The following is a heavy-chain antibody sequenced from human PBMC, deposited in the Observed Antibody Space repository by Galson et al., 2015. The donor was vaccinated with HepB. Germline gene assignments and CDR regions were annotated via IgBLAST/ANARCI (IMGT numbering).Heavy chain of an antibody. CDR2: ISGHNGNT. Sequence: SVKVSCKASGDSFSIYGISWVRQAPGQGLEWMGWISGHNGNTNYAQKVQGRLTMTIDTSTSTAYMELRSLTSDDTAVYYCARETIYGVAPPFDHWGQGTLVTVS. V-gene: IGHV1-18*01. CDR1: GDSFSIYG. J-gene: IGHJ4*02. CDR3: ARETIYGVAPPFDH. D-gene: IGHD3-3*01.